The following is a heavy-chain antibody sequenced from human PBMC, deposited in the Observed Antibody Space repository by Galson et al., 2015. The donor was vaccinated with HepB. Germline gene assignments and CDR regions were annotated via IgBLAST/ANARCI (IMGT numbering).Heavy chain of an antibody. D-gene: IGHD3-10*01. CDR3: ARVLRGYYYGSGPLWDHFDY. V-gene: IGHV3-21*01. Sequence: SLRLSCAASGFTFSSYSMNWVRQAPGKGLEWVSSISSSSSYIYYADSVKGRFTISRDNAKNSLYLQMNSLGAEDTAVYYCARVLRGYYYGSGPLWDHFDYWGQGTLVTVSS. J-gene: IGHJ4*02. CDR1: GFTFSSYS. CDR2: ISSSSSYI.